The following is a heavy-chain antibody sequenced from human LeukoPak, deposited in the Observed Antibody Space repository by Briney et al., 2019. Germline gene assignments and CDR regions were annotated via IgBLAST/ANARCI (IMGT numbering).Heavy chain of an antibody. V-gene: IGHV4-4*07. CDR3: ARDHRSGMTTVSTGFDY. Sequence: SETLSLTCTVSGGSISNYYWTWIRQPAGKGLEWIGRIYTSGGTNYNPSLQSRLTMSLDTSKNQFSLKLTSVTAADTAVYYCARDHRSGMTTVSTGFDYWGQGTLVTVSS. D-gene: IGHD4-17*01. J-gene: IGHJ4*02. CDR1: GGSISNYY. CDR2: IYTSGGT.